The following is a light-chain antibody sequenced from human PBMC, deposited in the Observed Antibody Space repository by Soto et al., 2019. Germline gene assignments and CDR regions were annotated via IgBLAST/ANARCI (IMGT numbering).Light chain of an antibody. Sequence: DIPMTQSPSTLSASVGDRVTITCRASQSISSWLAWYQQKPGKAPKLLIYDASSLESGVPSRFSGSGSGTEFPLTISSLQPDDFATYYCQQYNSYSRTFGGGTKVEIK. J-gene: IGKJ4*01. V-gene: IGKV1-5*01. CDR1: QSISSW. CDR3: QQYNSYSRT. CDR2: DAS.